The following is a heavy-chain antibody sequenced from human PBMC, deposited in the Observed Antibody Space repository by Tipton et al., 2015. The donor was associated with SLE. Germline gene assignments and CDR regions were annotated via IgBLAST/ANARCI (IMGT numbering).Heavy chain of an antibody. D-gene: IGHD3-16*01. V-gene: IGHV4-34*01. CDR2: INHRGSS. Sequence: TLSLTCAVYGGSFSGYYWSWIRQPPGKGLEWIGEINHRGSSNYNPSLKSRVTISVDTSKNQFSLKLSSVTAADTAVYYCACSQGIMITFGGVAPFDYWGQGTLVTVSS. CDR3: ACSQGIMITFGGVAPFDY. CDR1: GGSFSGYY. J-gene: IGHJ4*02.